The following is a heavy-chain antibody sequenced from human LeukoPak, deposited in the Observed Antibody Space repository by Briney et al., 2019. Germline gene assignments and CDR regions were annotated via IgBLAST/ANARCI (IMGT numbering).Heavy chain of an antibody. D-gene: IGHD2-8*02. J-gene: IGHJ6*02. CDR2: IIPIFGTA. CDR1: GGTFSSYA. Sequence: ASVKVSCKASGGTFSSYAISWVRQAPGQGLEWMGGIIPIFGTANYAQKFQGRVTITADESTSTAYMELSSLRSEDTAVYYCSQGWSMATLDVWGQGTTVTVSS. V-gene: IGHV1-69*13. CDR3: SQGWSMATLDV.